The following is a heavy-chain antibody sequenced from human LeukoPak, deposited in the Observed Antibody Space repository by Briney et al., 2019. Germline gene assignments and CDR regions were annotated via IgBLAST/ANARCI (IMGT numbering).Heavy chain of an antibody. V-gene: IGHV3-21*01. D-gene: IGHD3-22*01. CDR2: ISSSSSYI. CDR1: GFTFNSYN. Sequence: PGGSLRLSCAASGFTFNSYNMNWVRQAPGKGLEWVSSISSSSSYIYYADSVKGRFTIYRDNAKNSLYLQMNSLRAEDTAVYYCARDHYYDSSGYYYGGYYFDYWGQGTLVTVSS. CDR3: ARDHYYDSSGYYYGGYYFDY. J-gene: IGHJ4*02.